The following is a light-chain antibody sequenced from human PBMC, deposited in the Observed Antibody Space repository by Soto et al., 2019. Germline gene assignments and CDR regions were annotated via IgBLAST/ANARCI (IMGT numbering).Light chain of an antibody. V-gene: IGLV1-44*01. J-gene: IGLJ3*02. CDR2: SDN. Sequence: QSALTQPPSASGTPGQRVTISCSGSTSNIGTNTVNWYQQVPGTAPKLLIYSDNQRPSGVPDRFSGSKSDTSASLAISGLQSDDEADYYCAAWDDSRSAWVFGGGTKVTVL. CDR3: AAWDDSRSAWV. CDR1: TSNIGTNT.